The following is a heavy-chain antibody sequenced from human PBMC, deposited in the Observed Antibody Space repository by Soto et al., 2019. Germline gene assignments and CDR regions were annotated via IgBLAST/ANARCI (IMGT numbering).Heavy chain of an antibody. V-gene: IGHV4-59*01. CDR3: ARGGYSYGYYYYYGMDV. CDR2: IYYSGST. D-gene: IGHD5-18*01. Sequence: SETLSLTCTVSGGSISSYYWSWIRQPPGKGLEWIGYIYYSGSTNYNPSLKSRVTISVDTSKNQFSLKLSSETAADTAVYYCARGGYSYGYYYYYGMDVWGQGTTVTVSS. J-gene: IGHJ6*02. CDR1: GGSISSYY.